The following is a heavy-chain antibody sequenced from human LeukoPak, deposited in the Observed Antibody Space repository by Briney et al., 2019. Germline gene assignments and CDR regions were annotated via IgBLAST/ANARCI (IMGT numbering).Heavy chain of an antibody. J-gene: IGHJ4*02. CDR3: ARVALSCSGDSCPGY. D-gene: IGHD2-15*01. CDR2: IKQDGSEK. CDR1: GFTFSRYW. Sequence: PGGSLRLSCAASGFTFSRYWISWVRQAPGKGREWVANIKQDGSEKYYVDSVKGRFTSSRDNEKNSLFLQMNSLRAEDTAVYYCARVALSCSGDSCPGYWGQGTLVTVSS. V-gene: IGHV3-7*01.